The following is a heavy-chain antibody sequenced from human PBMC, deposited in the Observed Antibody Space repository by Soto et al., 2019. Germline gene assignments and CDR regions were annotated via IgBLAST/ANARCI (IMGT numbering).Heavy chain of an antibody. CDR3: AREYYYGSGSYYNVPYGMDV. Sequence: SETLSLTCAVSGGSISSGGYSWSWIRQPPGKGLEWIGEINHSGSTNYNPSLKSRVTISVDTSKNQFSLKLSSVTAADTAVYYCAREYYYGSGSYYNVPYGMDVWGQGTTVTVS. J-gene: IGHJ6*02. D-gene: IGHD3-10*01. V-gene: IGHV4-30-2*01. CDR1: GGSISSGGYS. CDR2: INHSGST.